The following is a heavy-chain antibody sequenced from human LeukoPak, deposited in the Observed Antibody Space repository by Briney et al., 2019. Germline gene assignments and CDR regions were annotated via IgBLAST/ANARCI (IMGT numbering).Heavy chain of an antibody. CDR3: AKDKSYNSWYWAFDI. Sequence: PGGSLRLSCAASGFTVSSNYMSWVRQAPGKGLEWVATISGSGGSTNYADSVKGRFTISRDNSKDTLYLQMNFLRAEDTAVYYSAKDKSYNSWYWAFDIWGQGTMVIVS. CDR2: ISGSGGST. J-gene: IGHJ3*02. D-gene: IGHD6-13*01. V-gene: IGHV3-23*01. CDR1: GFTVSSNY.